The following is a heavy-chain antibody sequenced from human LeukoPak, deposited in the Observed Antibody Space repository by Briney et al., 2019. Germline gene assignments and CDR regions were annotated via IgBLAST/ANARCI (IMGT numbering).Heavy chain of an antibody. CDR2: IKEDGSEK. Sequence: PGGSLRLSCAGSGFTFSRYWMSWVRQAPGKGLEWVANIKEDGSEKYHVDSVKGRFTISRDNAKNSLYLQMNSLRAEVTAIYYCAKYRGWGQGTLVTVSS. D-gene: IGHD2-2*02. V-gene: IGHV3-7*01. CDR3: AKYRG. J-gene: IGHJ4*02. CDR1: GFTFSRYW.